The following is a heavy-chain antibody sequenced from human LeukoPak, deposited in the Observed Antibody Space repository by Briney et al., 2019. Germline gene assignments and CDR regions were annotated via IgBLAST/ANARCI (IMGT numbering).Heavy chain of an antibody. CDR3: ARRCSSTSCYYYYGMDV. Sequence: GSLRLSCAASGFTFSTYSMNWVRQAPGKGLEWVSYISSSSSTIYYADSVKGRFTISRDDAKNSLYLQMNSLRDEDTAVYYCARRCSSTSCYYYYGMDVWGQGTTVTVSS. J-gene: IGHJ6*02. CDR2: ISSSSSTI. D-gene: IGHD2-2*01. V-gene: IGHV3-48*02. CDR1: GFTFSTYS.